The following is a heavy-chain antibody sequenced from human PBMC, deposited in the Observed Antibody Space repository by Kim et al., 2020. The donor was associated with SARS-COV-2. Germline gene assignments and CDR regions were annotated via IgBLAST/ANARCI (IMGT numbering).Heavy chain of an antibody. Sequence: ASVKVSCKPSGYTFSDYGVSWVRPAPGQGLEWMGWISAHNGDTHYIQKFQDRVTMTTDTSTNTAYMELRSLTTDDTAVYYCARGMNNYDVLTGSPYYLD. D-gene: IGHD3-9*01. CDR1: GYTFSDYG. CDR3: ARGMNNYDVLTGSPYYLD. J-gene: IGHJ4*01. V-gene: IGHV1-18*01. CDR2: ISAHNGDT.